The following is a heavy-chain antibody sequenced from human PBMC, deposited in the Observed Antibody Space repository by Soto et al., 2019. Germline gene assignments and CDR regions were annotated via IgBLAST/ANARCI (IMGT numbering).Heavy chain of an antibody. J-gene: IGHJ4*02. Sequence: EVQLLESGGGLVQPGGSLRLSCAASGITFTAYAMSWVRQAPGKGLEWVSSISGSGGSTYYADSVKGRLTISRDNSKNTLSLQMNSLRAEDTAVYYCATIIIPAATNFYWGQGTLVTVSS. CDR3: ATIIIPAATNFY. V-gene: IGHV3-23*01. CDR1: GITFTAYA. CDR2: ISGSGGST. D-gene: IGHD2-2*01.